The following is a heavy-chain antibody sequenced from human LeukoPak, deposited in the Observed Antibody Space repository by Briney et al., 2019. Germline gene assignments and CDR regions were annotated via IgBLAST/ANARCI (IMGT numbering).Heavy chain of an antibody. D-gene: IGHD2-2*01. CDR3: ANQGTSSHYYYGMDV. CDR2: ISDSGGST. CDR1: GFTFSSYA. J-gene: IGHJ6*02. Sequence: GGSLRLSCAASGFTFSSYAMSWVRQAPGKGLEWVSAISDSGGSTYYADSVKGRFTISRDNSKNTLYLQMNSLRAEDTAVYYCANQGTSSHYYYGMDVWGQGTTVTVSS. V-gene: IGHV3-23*01.